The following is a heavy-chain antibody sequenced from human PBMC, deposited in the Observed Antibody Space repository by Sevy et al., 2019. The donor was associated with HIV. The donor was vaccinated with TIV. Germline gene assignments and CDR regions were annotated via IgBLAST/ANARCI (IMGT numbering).Heavy chain of an antibody. CDR3: VKDTPFRRFTLSGMAGAHEYYFDY. V-gene: IGHV3-23*01. J-gene: IGHJ4*02. CDR2: ISASGSVT. CDR1: GFNFNNYV. Sequence: GGSLRLSCAASGFNFNNYVMTWVRQAPGKGLEWVSTISASGSVTYYSDSVRGRFTISRDNSRNTVCLQMNILRVEDTAIYYWVKDTPFRRFTLSGMAGAHEYYFDYWGQGTRVTVSS. D-gene: IGHD3-3*01.